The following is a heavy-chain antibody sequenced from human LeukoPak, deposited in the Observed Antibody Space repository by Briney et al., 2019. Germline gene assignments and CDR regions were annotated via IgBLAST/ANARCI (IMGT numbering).Heavy chain of an antibody. CDR3: ARDLGYCFDF. Sequence: GGSLRLSCAAYGLTFSDYYRSWIRQAPGKGLEWVSYISSSGSTIYYADSVKGRFTISRDNPKTSLYLQRNSLRAEETAVYYCARDLGYCFDFWGERTMVTVSS. V-gene: IGHV3-11*01. CDR1: GLTFSDYY. D-gene: IGHD2-8*02. J-gene: IGHJ3*01. CDR2: ISSSGSTI.